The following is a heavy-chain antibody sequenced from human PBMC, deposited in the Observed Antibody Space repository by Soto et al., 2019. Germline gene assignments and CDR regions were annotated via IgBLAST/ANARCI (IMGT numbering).Heavy chain of an antibody. J-gene: IGHJ4*02. Sequence: GGSLRLSCATSGFTFSSDCMHWVRQAPWKGLVWVSRINKDGSYKNYADFVEGRFTISRDDAKSELYLQMDRLRAEDTAVYYCARGGLEPFDYLGQGALVTVSS. V-gene: IGHV3-74*01. D-gene: IGHD1-1*01. CDR3: ARGGLEPFDY. CDR1: GFTFSSDC. CDR2: INKDGSYK.